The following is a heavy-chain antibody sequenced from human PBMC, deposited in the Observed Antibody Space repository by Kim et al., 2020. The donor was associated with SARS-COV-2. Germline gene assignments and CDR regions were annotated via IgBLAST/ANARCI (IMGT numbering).Heavy chain of an antibody. Sequence: SETLSLTCTVSGGSISSSSYYWGWIRQPPGKGLEWIGSIYYSGSTYYNPSLKSRVTISVDTSKNQFSLKLSSVTAADTAVYYCARRGVPESSTMVRGVQHAFDIWGQGTMVTVSS. CDR3: ARRGVPESSTMVRGVQHAFDI. J-gene: IGHJ3*02. V-gene: IGHV4-39*01. CDR2: IYYSGST. CDR1: GGSISSSSYY. D-gene: IGHD3-10*01.